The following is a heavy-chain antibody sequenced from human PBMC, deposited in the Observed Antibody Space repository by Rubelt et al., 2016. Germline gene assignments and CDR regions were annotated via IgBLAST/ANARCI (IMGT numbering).Heavy chain of an antibody. J-gene: IGHJ5*02. CDR3: AGVRHMLAHNWFDP. D-gene: IGHD2-21*01. Sequence: QVQLQESGPGLVKPSETLSLICTVSGGSISPSYWSWIRQPPGKGLEWVGYIYYSGNTNYNPSLKSRLTISVDTSKNQVSLKLCSVTAAETAVYYCAGVRHMLAHNWFDPWGQGTLVTVSS. V-gene: IGHV4-59*01. CDR1: GGSISPSY. CDR2: IYYSGNT.